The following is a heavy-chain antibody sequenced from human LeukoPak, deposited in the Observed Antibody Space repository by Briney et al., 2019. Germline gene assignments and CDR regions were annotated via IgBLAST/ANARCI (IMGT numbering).Heavy chain of an antibody. V-gene: IGHV4-38-2*02. CDR3: AREGIVVVPAVRRFDP. J-gene: IGHJ5*02. D-gene: IGHD2-2*01. CDR1: GYSISSGYY. CDR2: IYHSGST. Sequence: PSETLSLTCTVSGYSISSGYYWGWIRQPPGKGLEWIGSIYHSGSTHYNPSLKSRVTISVDTSKNQFSLKLSSVTAADTAVYYCAREGIVVVPAVRRFDPWGQGTLVTVSS.